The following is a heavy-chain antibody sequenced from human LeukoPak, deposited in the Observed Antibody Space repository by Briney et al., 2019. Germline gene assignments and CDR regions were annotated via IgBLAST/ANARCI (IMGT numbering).Heavy chain of an antibody. V-gene: IGHV3-11*04. CDR3: ASRGSSNFDY. J-gene: IGHJ4*02. D-gene: IGHD1-26*01. CDR2: ISSSGRTI. CDR1: GFTFSEYY. Sequence: GGSLRLSCTASGFTFSEYYMSWIRQAPGKGLEWVSYISSSGRTIYYADSVKGRFTISRDNAKNSLYLQMNSLRAEDTAVYYCASRGSSNFDYWGQGTLVTVSS.